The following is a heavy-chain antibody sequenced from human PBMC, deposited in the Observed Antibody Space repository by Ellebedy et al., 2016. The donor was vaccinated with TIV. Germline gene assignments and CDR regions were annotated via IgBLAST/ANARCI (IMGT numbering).Heavy chain of an antibody. V-gene: IGHV3-15*01. D-gene: IGHD3-10*01. CDR3: TTGKLLWA. Sequence: GGSLRLXCTVSGLTFSDAWMSWVRQVPGKGLEWVGRIKSKSDHETEDYGAPVKGRFTISRDDSKKTLYLQMDSLKTEDTAVYFCTTGKLLWAWGQGTLVTVSS. J-gene: IGHJ4*02. CDR1: GLTFSDAW. CDR2: IKSKSDHETE.